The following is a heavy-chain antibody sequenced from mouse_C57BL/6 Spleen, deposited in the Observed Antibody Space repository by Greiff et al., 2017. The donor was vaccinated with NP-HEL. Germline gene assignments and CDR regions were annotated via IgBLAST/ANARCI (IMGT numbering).Heavy chain of an antibody. CDR2: ISSGSSTI. J-gene: IGHJ4*01. Sequence: DVKLVESGGGLVKPGGSLKLSCAASGFTFSDYGMHWVRQAPEKGLEWVAYISSGSSTIYYADTVKGRFTISRDNAKNTLFLQMTSLRSEDTAMYYCARRTVTDGYYAMDYWGQGTSVTVSS. CDR1: GFTFSDYG. CDR3: ARRTVTDGYYAMDY. D-gene: IGHD2-10*02. V-gene: IGHV5-17*01.